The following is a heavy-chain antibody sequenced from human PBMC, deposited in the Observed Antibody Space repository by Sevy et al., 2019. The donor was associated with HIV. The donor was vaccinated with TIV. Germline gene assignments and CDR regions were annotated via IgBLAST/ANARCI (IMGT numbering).Heavy chain of an antibody. Sequence: GGSLRLSCAASGFTFSSYAMHWVRQAPGKGLEWVAVISYDGSNKYYVDSVKGRFTISRDNSKNTLYLQMNSLRAEETAVYYCARGSGTMIEYGFDIWGQGTMVTVSS. D-gene: IGHD3-22*01. V-gene: IGHV3-30-3*01. CDR3: ARGSGTMIEYGFDI. CDR1: GFTFSSYA. CDR2: ISYDGSNK. J-gene: IGHJ3*02.